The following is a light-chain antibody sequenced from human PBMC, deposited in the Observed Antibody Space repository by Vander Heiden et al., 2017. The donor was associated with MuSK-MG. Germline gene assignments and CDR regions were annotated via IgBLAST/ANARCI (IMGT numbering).Light chain of an antibody. CDR3: QQRSTWPLT. CDR2: DAS. J-gene: IGKJ4*01. CDR1: QSIDTS. Sequence: PGERATLSCRASQSIDTSLAWYQQKPGQAPRLLIYDASNRAAGIPARFSGSGSGTDFTLTISSLEPEDLAVYYCQQRSTWPLTFGGGTKVEIK. V-gene: IGKV3-11*01.